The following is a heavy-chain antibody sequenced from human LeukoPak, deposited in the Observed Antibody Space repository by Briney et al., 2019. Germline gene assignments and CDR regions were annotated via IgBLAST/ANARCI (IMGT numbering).Heavy chain of an antibody. J-gene: IGHJ4*02. CDR1: GYSFTSYW. CDR3: ARPQWGPNCSGGSCYLGAYY. CDR2: IYPGDSDT. V-gene: IGHV5-51*07. D-gene: IGHD2-15*01. Sequence: GESLKISCKGSGYSFTSYWIGWVHQMPGKGLEWMGIIYPGDSDTRYSPSFQGQVTISADKSISTAYLQWSSLKASDTAMYYCARPQWGPNCSGGSCYLGAYYWGQGTLVTVSS.